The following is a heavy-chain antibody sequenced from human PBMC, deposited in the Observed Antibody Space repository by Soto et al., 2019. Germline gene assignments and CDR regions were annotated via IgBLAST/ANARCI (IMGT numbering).Heavy chain of an antibody. Sequence: EVQLVESGGGLVQPGGSLRLSCAASGFTFSSYWTHWVRKAAGKGLVWVSRINGDGSSTGYADSVKGRFTISRDYAKNTLYLQLNSLRAEDIAVYYFAREVGTGLSWGQGILVTVSS. V-gene: IGHV3-74*01. CDR3: AREVGTGLS. D-gene: IGHD1-1*01. CDR2: INGDGSST. CDR1: GFTFSSYW. J-gene: IGHJ4*02.